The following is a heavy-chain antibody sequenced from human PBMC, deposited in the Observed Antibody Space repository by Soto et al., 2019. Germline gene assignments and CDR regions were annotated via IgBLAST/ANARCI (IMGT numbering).Heavy chain of an antibody. Sequence: PGGSLRLSCAASGFTFSSYSMNWVRQAPGKGLEWVSSISSSSSYIYYADSVKGRFTISRDNAKNSLYLQMNSLRAEDTAVYYCARYSYCSSTSCYVWRYYYYGMDVWGQGTTVTAP. CDR2: ISSSSSYI. CDR3: ARYSYCSSTSCYVWRYYYYGMDV. D-gene: IGHD2-2*01. CDR1: GFTFSSYS. V-gene: IGHV3-21*01. J-gene: IGHJ6*02.